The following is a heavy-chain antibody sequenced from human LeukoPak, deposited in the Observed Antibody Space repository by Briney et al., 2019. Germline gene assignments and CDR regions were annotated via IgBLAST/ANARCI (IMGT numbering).Heavy chain of an antibody. Sequence: ASVKVSCKVSGYTLTELSMHWVRQAPGKGLEWMGGFDPEDGETIYAQKFQGRVTMTEDTSTDTAYTELSSLRSEDTAGYYSATSLVPAAYYMDVWGKGTTVTVSS. D-gene: IGHD2-2*01. CDR2: FDPEDGET. CDR3: ATSLVPAAYYMDV. V-gene: IGHV1-24*01. CDR1: GYTLTELS. J-gene: IGHJ6*03.